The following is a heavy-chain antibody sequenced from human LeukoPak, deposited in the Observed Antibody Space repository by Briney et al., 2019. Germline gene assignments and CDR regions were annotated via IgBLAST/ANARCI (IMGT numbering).Heavy chain of an antibody. CDR2: IWYDGSNK. J-gene: IGHJ4*02. Sequence: PGGSLRLSCAASGFTFSTYGMHWVRQAPGKGLEWVAVIWYDGSNKYYADSVKGRFTISRDNSKNTLYLQMNSLRAEDTAAYYCATLGDYTRGEEYYWGQGTLVTVSS. D-gene: IGHD4-17*01. CDR3: ATLGDYTRGEEYY. V-gene: IGHV3-33*01. CDR1: GFTFSTYG.